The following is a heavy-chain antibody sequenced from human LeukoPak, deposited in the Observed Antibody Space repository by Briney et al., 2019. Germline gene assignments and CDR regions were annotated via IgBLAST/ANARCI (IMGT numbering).Heavy chain of an antibody. Sequence: GGSLRLSCAASGFTFSSYGMHWVRQAPGKGLEWVAVISYDGSNKYYADSVKGRFTISRDNSKNTLYLQMNSLRAEDTAVYYCAKDRKVVAPKEPPDYWGQGTLVTVSS. D-gene: IGHD2-2*01. V-gene: IGHV3-30*18. J-gene: IGHJ4*02. CDR2: ISYDGSNK. CDR3: AKDRKVVAPKEPPDY. CDR1: GFTFSSYG.